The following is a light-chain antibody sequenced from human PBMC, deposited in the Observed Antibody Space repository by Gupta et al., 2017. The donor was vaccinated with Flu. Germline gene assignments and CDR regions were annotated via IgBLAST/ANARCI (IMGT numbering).Light chain of an antibody. J-gene: IGKJ2*03. CDR2: LTS. CDR3: RQNLQTPYS. Sequence: DIVMTQSAPSVTVTPGEPASISCRSTQSLLHSNGKNYLDWYLQRPGQSPQLLIYLTSTRAPGVPNRFSGSGSGTEFALKISRVEAEDVGVYYCRQNLQTPYSFGQGTKLEIK. V-gene: IGKV2-28*01. CDR1: QSLLHSNGKNY.